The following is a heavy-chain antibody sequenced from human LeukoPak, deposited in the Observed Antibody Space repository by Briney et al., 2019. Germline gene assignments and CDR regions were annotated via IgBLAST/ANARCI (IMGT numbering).Heavy chain of an antibody. D-gene: IGHD3-16*02. Sequence: PSETLSLTCAVYGGSFSGYYWSWIRQPPGKGLEWIGEINHSGSTNYNPSLKSRVTISVDTSKNQFSLKLRSVTAADTAVYYCARDSHYDYVWGSYRPVGYYFDYWGQGTLVTVSS. J-gene: IGHJ4*02. CDR2: INHSGST. CDR1: GGSFSGYY. V-gene: IGHV4-34*01. CDR3: ARDSHYDYVWGSYRPVGYYFDY.